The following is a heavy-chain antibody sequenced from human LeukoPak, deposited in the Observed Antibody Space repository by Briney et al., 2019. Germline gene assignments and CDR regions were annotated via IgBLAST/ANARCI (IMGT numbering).Heavy chain of an antibody. CDR3: AREPTGYFDY. CDR2: IYYSGST. Sequence: SETLSLTCTVSGGSISSYYWSWIRQPPGKGLEWIGYIYYSGSTNYNPSLKSRATISVDTSKNQFSLKLSSVTAADTAVYYCAREPTGYFDYWGQRTLVTVSS. V-gene: IGHV4-59*08. J-gene: IGHJ4*02. CDR1: GGSISSYY. D-gene: IGHD1-1*01.